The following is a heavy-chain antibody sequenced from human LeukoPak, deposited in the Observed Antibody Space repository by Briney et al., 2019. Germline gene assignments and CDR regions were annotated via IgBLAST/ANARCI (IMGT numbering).Heavy chain of an antibody. CDR1: GFTFSSRL. D-gene: IGHD3-22*01. Sequence: PGGSLRLSCAVSGFTFSSRLMHWVRQAPGKGLVWVALIKDDGTTNYADSVRGRFTASRDDAKNTVYLQMSSLRVDDTAVYYCHPLSYVSNWGQGTLVTVSA. V-gene: IGHV3-74*01. J-gene: IGHJ4*02. CDR2: IKDDGTT. CDR3: HPLSYVSN.